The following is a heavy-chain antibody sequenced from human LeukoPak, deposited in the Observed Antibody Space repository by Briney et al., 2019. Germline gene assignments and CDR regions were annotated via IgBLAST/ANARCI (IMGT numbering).Heavy chain of an antibody. CDR1: GFTFSSYE. V-gene: IGHV3-48*03. Sequence: GGSLRLSCAASGFTFSSYEMNWVRQAPGKGLEWVSYISSSGSTTYYADSVKGRFTISSDNSKNTLYLEVISLTAEDTAVYYCAKDDAWLRFGEWSQGTLVTVSS. CDR2: ISSSGSTT. CDR3: AKDDAWLRFGE. J-gene: IGHJ4*02. D-gene: IGHD3-10*01.